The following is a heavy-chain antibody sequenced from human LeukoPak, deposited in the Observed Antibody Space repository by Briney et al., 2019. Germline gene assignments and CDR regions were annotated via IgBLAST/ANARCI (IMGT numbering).Heavy chain of an antibody. Sequence: RVLRLSCAASGFTFSSYAMHWVGQAPGKGLEWLAVISYDGSNTYYAASVKGRFTISRDNSKNTLYLQMNSLRAEDTAVYYGARYTGDSPYCYYGMDVWGQGTTVTVSS. CDR3: ARYTGDSPYCYYGMDV. D-gene: IGHD5-18*01. CDR2: ISYDGSNT. V-gene: IGHV3-30-3*01. J-gene: IGHJ6*02. CDR1: GFTFSSYA.